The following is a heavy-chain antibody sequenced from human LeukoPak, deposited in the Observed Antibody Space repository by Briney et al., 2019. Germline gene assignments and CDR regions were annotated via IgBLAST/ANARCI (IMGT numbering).Heavy chain of an antibody. CDR3: AKDSPLTMIVVGHFDY. J-gene: IGHJ4*02. D-gene: IGHD3-22*01. CDR2: ISGSGGST. Sequence: GGSLRLSCAASGFTFSSYAMGWVRQAPGKGLEWVSAISGSGGSTYYADSVKGRFTISRDNSKNTLYLQMNSLRAEDTAVYYCAKDSPLTMIVVGHFDYWGQGTLVTVSS. V-gene: IGHV3-23*01. CDR1: GFTFSSYA.